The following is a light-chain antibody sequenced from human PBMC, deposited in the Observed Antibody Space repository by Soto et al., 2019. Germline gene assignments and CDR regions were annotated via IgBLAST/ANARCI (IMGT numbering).Light chain of an antibody. J-gene: IGLJ1*01. CDR1: SSDIGSYNL. V-gene: IGLV2-23*02. CDR2: EVS. Sequence: QSVLTQPASVSGSPGQSITISCTGTSSDIGSYNLVSWSQQHPGKAPKLMIYEVSKRPSGVSNRFSGSKSGNTASLTISGLQAEDEADYYCCSYAGSSTYVFGTGTKLTVL. CDR3: CSYAGSSTYV.